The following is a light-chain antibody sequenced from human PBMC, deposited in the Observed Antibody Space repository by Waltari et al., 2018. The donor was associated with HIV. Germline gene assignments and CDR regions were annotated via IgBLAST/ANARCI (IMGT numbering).Light chain of an antibody. CDR1: SSNIGTDY. CDR2: DND. V-gene: IGLV1-51*01. Sequence: QSVLTQPHSVSAAPGQKVAISCSVSSSNIGTDYLSWYQHVPGSAPKLLIYDNDKRPSGTPDRFSGSKSGTSATLDITGLQTGDGADYYCGTWDRSLGGGVFGGGTKLTVL. J-gene: IGLJ3*02. CDR3: GTWDRSLGGGV.